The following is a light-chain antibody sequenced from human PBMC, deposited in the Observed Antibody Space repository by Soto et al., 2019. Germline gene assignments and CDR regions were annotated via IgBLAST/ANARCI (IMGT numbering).Light chain of an antibody. J-gene: IGKJ1*01. Sequence: DIQMTQSPSSLSASVGDRVTIPCRAMQGIRKYLASDQQKPGKVTKLLIYDASTLQSGVPSRFRGSGSGTDFTLTISSLQAEDVATYYCQRYNSAPRTFGQGTKVEIK. CDR2: DAS. V-gene: IGKV1-27*01. CDR1: QGIRKY. CDR3: QRYNSAPRT.